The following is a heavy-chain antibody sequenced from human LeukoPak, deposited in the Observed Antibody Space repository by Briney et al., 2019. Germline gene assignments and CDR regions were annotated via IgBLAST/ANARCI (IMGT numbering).Heavy chain of an antibody. CDR2: INHSGST. CDR3: ARLSVGYDSSGYYRKKLDY. V-gene: IGHV4-34*01. Sequence: SETLSLTCAVYGGSFSGYYWSWIRQPPGKGLEWIGEINHSGSTNYNPSLKSRVTISVDTSKNQFSLKLSSVTAADTAVYYCARLSVGYDSSGYYRKKLDYWGQGTLVTVSS. J-gene: IGHJ4*02. D-gene: IGHD3-22*01. CDR1: GGSFSGYY.